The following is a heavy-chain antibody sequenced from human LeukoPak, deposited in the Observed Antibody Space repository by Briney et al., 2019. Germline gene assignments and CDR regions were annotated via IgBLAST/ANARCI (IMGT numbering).Heavy chain of an antibody. J-gene: IGHJ4*02. CDR1: GFTFSSYS. CDR3: ARGEYYDSSGYSD. Sequence: GGSLGLSCAASGFTFSSYSMNWVRQAPGKGLEWVSSISSSSSYIYYADSVKGRFTISRDNAKNSLYLQMNSLRAEDTAVYDCARGEYYDSSGYSDWGQGTLVTVSS. D-gene: IGHD3-22*01. CDR2: ISSSSSYI. V-gene: IGHV3-21*01.